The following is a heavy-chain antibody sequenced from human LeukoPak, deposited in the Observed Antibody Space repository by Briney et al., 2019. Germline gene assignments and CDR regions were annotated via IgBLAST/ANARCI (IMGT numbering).Heavy chain of an antibody. CDR1: GGTFSSYA. Sequence: ASVKVSCKASGGTFSSYAISWVRQAPGQGLEWMGGIIPILGIANYAQKFQGRVTITAGKSTSTAYMELSSLRSEDTAVYYCARDRNRYGSGSLFFFDYWGQGTLVTVSS. CDR3: ARDRNRYGSGSLFFFDY. CDR2: IIPILGIA. D-gene: IGHD3-10*01. V-gene: IGHV1-69*10. J-gene: IGHJ4*02.